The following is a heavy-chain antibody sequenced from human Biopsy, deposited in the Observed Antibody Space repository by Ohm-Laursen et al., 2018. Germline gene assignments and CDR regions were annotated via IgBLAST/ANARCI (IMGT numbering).Heavy chain of an antibody. J-gene: IGHJ5*02. Sequence: GTLSLTCTVSGDSISTSTPYYWAWLRQPPGKGLEWIGSIYNSETTFYNPSLKSRVAISVDTSTNQFSLKVSSVTAADTALYYCVRHPTGFWFDPWGHGTLVTVSS. CDR1: GDSISTSTPYY. CDR3: VRHPTGFWFDP. CDR2: IYNSETT. V-gene: IGHV4-39*01.